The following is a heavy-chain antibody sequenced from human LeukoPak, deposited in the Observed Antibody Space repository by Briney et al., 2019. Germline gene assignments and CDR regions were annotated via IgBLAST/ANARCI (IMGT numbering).Heavy chain of an antibody. CDR3: ARDGLSYSSSWFNYYYYGMDV. V-gene: IGHV1-2*04. Sequence: ASVKVSCKASGYTFTGYYMHWVRQAPGQGLEWMGWINPNSGGTNHAQKFQGWVTMTRDTSISTAYMELSRLRSDDTAVYYCARDGLSYSSSWFNYYYYGMDVWGQGTTVTVSS. CDR2: INPNSGGT. D-gene: IGHD6-13*01. J-gene: IGHJ6*02. CDR1: GYTFTGYY.